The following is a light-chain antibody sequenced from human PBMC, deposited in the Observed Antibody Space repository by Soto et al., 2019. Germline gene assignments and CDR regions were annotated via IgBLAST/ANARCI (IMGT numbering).Light chain of an antibody. Sequence: QSALTQSASVSGSPGQSITISCTGASTDVDGYDYVSWYQQHPGQAPKLMIYDVNNRPSGVSYRFSGSKSGDTASLTISGLQAEDDADYYCSSYTSSAPFYVFGTGTKLTVL. V-gene: IGLV2-14*03. CDR2: DVN. J-gene: IGLJ1*01. CDR1: STDVDGYDY. CDR3: SSYTSSAPFYV.